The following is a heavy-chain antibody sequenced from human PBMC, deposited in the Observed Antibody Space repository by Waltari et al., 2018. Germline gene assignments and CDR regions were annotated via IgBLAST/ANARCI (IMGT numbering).Heavy chain of an antibody. CDR1: GGTFSSYA. Sequence: QVQLVQSGAEVKKPVSSVKVSCKASGGTFSSYAIHWGRQAPGQGLEWMGGIIPIFGTANYEQKFQGRVTITADESTSTAYMELSSLRSEDTAVYYCARVGMATPFDYWGQGTLVTVSS. J-gene: IGHJ4*02. CDR2: IIPIFGTA. CDR3: ARVGMATPFDY. V-gene: IGHV1-69*01. D-gene: IGHD5-12*01.